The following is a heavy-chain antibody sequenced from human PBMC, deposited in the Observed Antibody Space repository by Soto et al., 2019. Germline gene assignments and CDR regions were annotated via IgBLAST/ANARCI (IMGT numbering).Heavy chain of an antibody. CDR3: ASLHYGSGSDFDY. Sequence: SETLSLTCTVSGGSISSSSYYWGWIRQPPGKGLEWIGSIYYSGSTYYNPSLKSRVTISVDTSKNQFSLKLSSVTAADTAVYYCASLHYGSGSDFDYWGQGTLVTVS. V-gene: IGHV4-39*01. J-gene: IGHJ4*02. CDR2: IYYSGST. CDR1: GGSISSSSYY. D-gene: IGHD3-10*01.